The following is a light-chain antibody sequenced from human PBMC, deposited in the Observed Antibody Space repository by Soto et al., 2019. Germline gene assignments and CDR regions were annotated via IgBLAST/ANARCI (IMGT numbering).Light chain of an antibody. J-gene: IGKJ2*01. Sequence: VLTQSPGTLSLSPGEGATLSCRASQSVTSSNLAWYQQKPGQAPRLLIYDASIRASGIPDRFSGSGSGTDFILTISRLEPEDFAVYYCQQYCTSPVTFGQGTKLEIK. CDR2: DAS. V-gene: IGKV3-20*01. CDR1: QSVTSSN. CDR3: QQYCTSPVT.